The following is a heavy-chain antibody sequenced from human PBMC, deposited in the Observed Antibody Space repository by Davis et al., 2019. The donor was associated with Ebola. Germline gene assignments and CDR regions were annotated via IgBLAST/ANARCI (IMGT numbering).Heavy chain of an antibody. CDR1: GGTFSSYA. CDR2: IIPIFGTA. V-gene: IGHV1-69*13. Sequence: SVKVSCKASGGTFSSYAISWVRQAPGQGLEWMGGIIPIFGTANYAQKFQGRVTITADESTSTAYMELSSLRSEDTAMYYCARDGWGRWSSSSLEQYFQHWGQGTLVTVSS. CDR3: ARDGWGRWSSSSLEQYFQH. D-gene: IGHD6-6*01. J-gene: IGHJ1*01.